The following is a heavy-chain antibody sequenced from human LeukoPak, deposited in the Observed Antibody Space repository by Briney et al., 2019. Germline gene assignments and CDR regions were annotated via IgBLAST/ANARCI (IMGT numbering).Heavy chain of an antibody. Sequence: SGTLSLTCAVYGGSFNDYYWSWIRQPPGKGLEWIGEINHSGSTNYNPSLKSRVTISVDTSKNQFSLKLSSVTAADAAVYYCARGRDTVIDSYYFDCWGQGTLVTVSS. CDR3: ARGRDTVIDSYYFDC. V-gene: IGHV4-34*01. J-gene: IGHJ4*02. CDR2: INHSGST. CDR1: GGSFNDYY. D-gene: IGHD3-22*01.